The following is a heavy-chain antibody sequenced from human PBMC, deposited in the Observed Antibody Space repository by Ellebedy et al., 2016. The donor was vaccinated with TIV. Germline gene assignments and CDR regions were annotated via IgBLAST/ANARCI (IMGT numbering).Heavy chain of an antibody. D-gene: IGHD3-22*01. J-gene: IGHJ4*02. Sequence: GESLKISCAASGFTFGNAWMNWVRQAPGKGLEWVGRIKSKTDGGTADYAAPVKARFTISRDDSKNTLYLQMNSLKTEDTAVYYCAKGRGGGSDTSAPRYYFDYWGLGTLVTVSS. CDR1: GFTFGNAW. CDR2: IKSKTDGGTA. V-gene: IGHV3-15*07. CDR3: AKGRGGGSDTSAPRYYFDY.